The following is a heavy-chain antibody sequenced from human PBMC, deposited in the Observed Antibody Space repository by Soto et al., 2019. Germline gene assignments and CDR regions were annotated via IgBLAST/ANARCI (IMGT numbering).Heavy chain of an antibody. V-gene: IGHV1-69*02. D-gene: IGHD3-22*01. CDR1: GGTFSSYT. CDR3: YYYDSSGYHLPAQNY. CDR2: IIPILGIA. Sequence: QVQLVQSGAEVKKPGSSVKVSCKASGGTFSSYTISWVRQAPGQGLEWMGRIIPILGIANYAQKFQGRVTITADKSTSTAYMELSSLRSEDTAVYYCYYYDSSGYHLPAQNYWGQGTLVTVSS. J-gene: IGHJ4*02.